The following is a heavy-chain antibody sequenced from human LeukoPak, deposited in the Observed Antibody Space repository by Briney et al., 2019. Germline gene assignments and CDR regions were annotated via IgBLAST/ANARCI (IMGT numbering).Heavy chain of an antibody. CDR1: GFTVSSNY. CDR2: IYSGGST. J-gene: IGHJ5*02. D-gene: IGHD1-26*01. V-gene: IGHV3-53*01. Sequence: PGGSLRLSCAATGFTVSSNYMSWVRQAPGKGLEWVSVIYSGGSTYYADSVKGRFTISRDNSKNTLYLQMNSLRAEDTAVYYCARDGHSGSYFGFDPWGQGTLVTVSS. CDR3: ARDGHSGSYFGFDP.